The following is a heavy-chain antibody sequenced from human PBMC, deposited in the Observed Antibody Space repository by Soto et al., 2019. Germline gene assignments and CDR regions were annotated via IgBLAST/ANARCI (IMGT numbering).Heavy chain of an antibody. Sequence: ASVKVSCKASGYTFTGYYMRWVRQAPGQGLEWMGWINPNSGGTNYAQKFQGWVTMTRDTSISTAYMELSRLRSDDTAVYYCARGPYSSSSPHYYYYMDVWGKGTTVTVSS. J-gene: IGHJ6*03. V-gene: IGHV1-2*04. CDR3: ARGPYSSSSPHYYYYMDV. CDR2: INPNSGGT. D-gene: IGHD6-6*01. CDR1: GYTFTGYY.